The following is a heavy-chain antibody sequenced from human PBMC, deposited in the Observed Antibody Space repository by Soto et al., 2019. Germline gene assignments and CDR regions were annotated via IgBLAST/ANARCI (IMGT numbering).Heavy chain of an antibody. CDR2: ISAYNANT. Sequence: QVHLVQSGAEVKKPGASVKVSCKASGYTFTTYGIAWVRQAPGQGLEWMGWISAYNANTDFAQRLQVRVTITTDTSTSTAHMELRSLRSDDTAVYYWARGRYLDYWGQGTLVTVSS. J-gene: IGHJ4*02. CDR3: ARGRYLDY. CDR1: GYTFTTYG. V-gene: IGHV1-18*01. D-gene: IGHD1-26*01.